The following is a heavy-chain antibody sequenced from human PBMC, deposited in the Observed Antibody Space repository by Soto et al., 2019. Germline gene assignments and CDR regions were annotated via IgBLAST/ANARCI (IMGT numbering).Heavy chain of an antibody. CDR3: ARAIGSGSKHPYYYGMDV. V-gene: IGHV4-34*01. J-gene: IGHJ6*02. CDR2: INHSGST. D-gene: IGHD3-10*01. CDR1: GGSFSGYY. Sequence: QVQLQQWGAGLLKPSETLSLTCAVYGGSFSGYYWSWIRQPPGKGLEWIGEINHSGSTNYNPSLKSRVTISVDPSKNQFSLKLSSVTAADTAVYYCARAIGSGSKHPYYYGMDVWGQGTTVTVSS.